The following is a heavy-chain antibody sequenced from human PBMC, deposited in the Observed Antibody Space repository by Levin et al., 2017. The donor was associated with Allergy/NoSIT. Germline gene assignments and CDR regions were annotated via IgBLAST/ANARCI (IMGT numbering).Heavy chain of an antibody. V-gene: IGHV1-46*01. Sequence: GGSLRLSCKTYGYTFTRHYIHWVRQAPGQGLEWMGVINPSGSTTSYAQRFQGRVNMTSDMSTSTVYMSLTSLTSEDTAAYFCARDAGFASVRGMNYWGQGTLVTVSS. D-gene: IGHD6-19*01. CDR2: INPSGSTT. J-gene: IGHJ4*02. CDR3: ARDAGFASVRGMNY. CDR1: GYTFTRHY.